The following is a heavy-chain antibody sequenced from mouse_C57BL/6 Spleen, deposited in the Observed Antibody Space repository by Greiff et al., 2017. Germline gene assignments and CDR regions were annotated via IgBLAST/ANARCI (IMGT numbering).Heavy chain of an antibody. CDR3: ARRGLYDYDGWYFDV. V-gene: IGHV3-8*01. J-gene: IGHJ1*03. D-gene: IGHD2-4*01. CDR1: GYSITSDY. Sequence: EVKLQESGPGLAKPSQTLSLTCSVTGYSITSDYWNWIRKFPGNKLEYMGYISYSGSTYYNPSLKSRISITRDTSKNPYYLQLNSVTTEDTATYYCARRGLYDYDGWYFDVWGTGTTVTVSS. CDR2: ISYSGST.